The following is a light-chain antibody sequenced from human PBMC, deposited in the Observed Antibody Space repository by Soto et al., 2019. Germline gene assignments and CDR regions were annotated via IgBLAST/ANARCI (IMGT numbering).Light chain of an antibody. V-gene: IGKV3-20*01. Sequence: EIALTQSPGTLSLSPGERATFSCRASQSVSRSYLAWYQQKPGQAPRLLIYDASSRATGIPDRFSGSGSGTGFTLTISRLEPEDFAVYYCQQYGSSPWTFGQGTKVEIK. CDR2: DAS. CDR1: QSVSRSY. CDR3: QQYGSSPWT. J-gene: IGKJ1*01.